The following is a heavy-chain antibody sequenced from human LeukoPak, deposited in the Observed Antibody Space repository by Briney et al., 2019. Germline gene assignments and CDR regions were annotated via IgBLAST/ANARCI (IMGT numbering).Heavy chain of an antibody. D-gene: IGHD2-2*01. CDR3: ARTKLVYQLLFFDY. CDR1: GYSFTSYW. CDR2: IYPGDSDT. V-gene: IGHV5-51*01. J-gene: IGHJ4*02. Sequence: GESLKISCKGSGYSFTSYWIAWVRQMPGKGLEWMGIIYPGDSDTRYSPSFQGQVTIAADKSISTAYLQWSSLKASDTAMYYCARTKLVYQLLFFDYWGQGTLVTVSS.